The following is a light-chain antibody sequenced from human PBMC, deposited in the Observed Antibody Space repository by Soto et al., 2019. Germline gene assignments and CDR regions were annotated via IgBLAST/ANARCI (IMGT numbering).Light chain of an antibody. CDR1: QYINTR. V-gene: IGKV3-11*01. CDR2: QTS. J-gene: IGKJ1*01. CDR3: HQRQSWPRT. Sequence: EIVLTQSPATLSSFPGDRVTLSCRASQYINTRLAWYQHRPAPAPRLLIYQTSLRAAGIPARFSASGSGTDFTLTLADVQPEDFALYDCHQRQSWPRTFGQGT.